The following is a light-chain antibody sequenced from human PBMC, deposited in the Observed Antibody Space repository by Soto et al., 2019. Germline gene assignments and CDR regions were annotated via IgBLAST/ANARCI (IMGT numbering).Light chain of an antibody. J-gene: IGKJ4*01. CDR3: QHLRTS. CDR1: QGVSSSY. Sequence: EIVLTQSPGTLSLSPGERATLSCRASQGVSSSYLAWYQQKPGQPPRLLIYGASTRATGIPDRFSGSGSGTDFTLTITRLEAEDFAVYYCQHLRTSFGGGTKVEIK. CDR2: GAS. V-gene: IGKV3-20*01.